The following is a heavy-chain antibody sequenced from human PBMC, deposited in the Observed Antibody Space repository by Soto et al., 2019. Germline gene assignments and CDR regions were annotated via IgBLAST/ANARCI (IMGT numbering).Heavy chain of an antibody. CDR1: GGSISTYY. CDR3: ARKRYYYDSSGSENWLDH. Sequence: SETLSLTCTVSGGSISTYYWTWIRQSPGKGPEWIGYVYHSGTTNYNPSLESRVTMSLDTSKNQFSLKLSAVTTADTAVYYCARKRYYYDSSGSENWLDHWGQGTMVTVSS. D-gene: IGHD3-22*01. CDR2: VYHSGTT. J-gene: IGHJ5*02. V-gene: IGHV4-59*01.